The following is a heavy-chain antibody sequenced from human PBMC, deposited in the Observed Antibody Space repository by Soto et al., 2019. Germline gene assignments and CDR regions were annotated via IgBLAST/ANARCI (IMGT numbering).Heavy chain of an antibody. CDR3: AREDDFWSGYYPTGNWFDP. V-gene: IGHV1-69*04. D-gene: IGHD3-3*01. CDR2: IIPILGIA. Sequence: GASVKVSCKASGGTFSSYTISWVRQAPGQGLEWMGRIIPILGIANYAQKFQGRVTITADKSTSTAYMELSSLRSEDTAVYYCAREDDFWSGYYPTGNWFDPWGQGTLVTVSS. CDR1: GGTFSSYT. J-gene: IGHJ5*02.